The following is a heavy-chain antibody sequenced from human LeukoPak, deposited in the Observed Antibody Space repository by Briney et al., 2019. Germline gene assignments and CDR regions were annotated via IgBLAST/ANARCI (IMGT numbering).Heavy chain of an antibody. CDR1: GYTFTSYD. CDR3: ARGLKSYYDSSGYYAFDI. V-gene: IGHV1-8*01. D-gene: IGHD3-22*01. CDR2: MNPNSGNT. Sequence: ASVKVSSKASGYTFTSYDINWVRQATGQGLEWMGWMNPNSGNTGYAQKFQGGVTMTRNTSISTAYMELSSLRSEDTAVYYCARGLKSYYDSSGYYAFDIWGQGTMVTVSS. J-gene: IGHJ3*02.